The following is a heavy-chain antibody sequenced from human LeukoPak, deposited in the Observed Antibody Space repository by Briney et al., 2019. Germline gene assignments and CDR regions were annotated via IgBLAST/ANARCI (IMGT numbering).Heavy chain of an antibody. CDR1: GDSVSRSY. CDR2: IYAAESS. V-gene: IGHV4-4*07. D-gene: IGHD3-22*01. CDR3: VRGRNDRPYYFDY. Sequence: PSETLSLTCTVSGDSVSRSYWGWIRQSAGKGLEWIGRIYAAESSKYNPSPRGRVSISIDTSASQFSLRLNSMTAADTAVYYCVRGRNDRPYYFDYWGQGVLVTVSS. J-gene: IGHJ4*02.